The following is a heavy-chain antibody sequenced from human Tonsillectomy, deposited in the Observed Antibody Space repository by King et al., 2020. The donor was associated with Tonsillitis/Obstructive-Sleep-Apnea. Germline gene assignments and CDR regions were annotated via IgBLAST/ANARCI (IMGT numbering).Heavy chain of an antibody. J-gene: IGHJ6*03. CDR2: IYYSGST. V-gene: IGHV4-39*01. CDR1: GGSISSSSYF. CDR3: ARHESRFFGSGSPPYYYYYMDV. Sequence: QLQESGPGLVKPSETLSLTCTVSGGSISSSSYFWGWIRQPPGKGLEWIGIIYYSGSTYYNPSLKSRVSMAVDTSKNQFSLRLRSVPAADTAVYYCARHESRFFGSGSPPYYYYYMDVWGKGTTVTVSS. D-gene: IGHD3-10*01.